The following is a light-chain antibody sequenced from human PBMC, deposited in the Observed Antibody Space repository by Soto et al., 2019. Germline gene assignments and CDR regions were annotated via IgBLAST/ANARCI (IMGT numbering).Light chain of an antibody. V-gene: IGKV4-1*01. CDR1: QSLLYSSNNKNY. J-gene: IGKJ2*03. CDR2: WAS. CDR3: QQYYYTPYS. Sequence: DIVMTQSPDSLPVSLGERATINCKSSQSLLYSSNNKNYLAWYQQKPGQPPKLLIFWASTRESGVPDRFSGSVSGTDFTLTISRLQAEDVALYYCQQYYYTPYSFGQGTKLEIK.